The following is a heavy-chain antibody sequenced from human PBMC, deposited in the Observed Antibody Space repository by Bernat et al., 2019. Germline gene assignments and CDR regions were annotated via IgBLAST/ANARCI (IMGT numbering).Heavy chain of an antibody. CDR3: ARVEGSSGWSFDC. Sequence: QVQLVESGGGVVQPGRSLRLSCAASGFTFSSYSMHWVRQAPGKGLEWVAVIWYDGSNKYYADSEKGRFTISRDNSKNTLDLQMNSLRAEDTAVYYCARVEGSSGWSFDCWGQGTLVTVSS. CDR1: GFTFSSYS. J-gene: IGHJ4*02. D-gene: IGHD6-19*01. V-gene: IGHV3-33*01. CDR2: IWYDGSNK.